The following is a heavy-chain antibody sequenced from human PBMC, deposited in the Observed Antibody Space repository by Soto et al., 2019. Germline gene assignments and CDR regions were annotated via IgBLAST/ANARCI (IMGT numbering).Heavy chain of an antibody. CDR2: IYYSGST. V-gene: IGHV4-59*01. CDR1: GGSISSYY. J-gene: IGHJ6*03. Sequence: PSETLSLTCTVSGGSISSYYWSWIRQPPGKGLEWIGYIYYSGSTNYNPSLKSRVTISVDTSKNQFSLKLSSVTAADTAVYYCARVSGYDFWSGYYSGSYYYYYMDVWGKGTTVNVS. CDR3: ARVSGYDFWSGYYSGSYYYYYMDV. D-gene: IGHD3-3*01.